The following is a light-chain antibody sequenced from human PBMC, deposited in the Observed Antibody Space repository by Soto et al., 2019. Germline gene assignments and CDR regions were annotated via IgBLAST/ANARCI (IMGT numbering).Light chain of an antibody. CDR3: QQYGSSPWT. Sequence: EIVLTQSPGTLSLSPGERATLSCRASPSVTNYLAWYQQKPGQPPRLLIYGAFNRAAGIPDRFSGSGSGTDFTLTISRLEPEDFAVYYCQQYGSSPWTFGQGTKVDIK. CDR2: GAF. V-gene: IGKV3-20*01. CDR1: PSVTNY. J-gene: IGKJ1*01.